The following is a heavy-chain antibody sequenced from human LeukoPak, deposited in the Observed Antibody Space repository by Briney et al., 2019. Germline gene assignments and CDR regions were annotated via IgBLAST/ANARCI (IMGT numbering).Heavy chain of an antibody. J-gene: IGHJ5*02. CDR1: GFTFSTFG. Sequence: GGSLRLSCAASGFTFSTFGMHWVRQAPGKGLEWVAVISYDGSNKYYGDSVKGRFTISRDNSKNTLYLQMNSLRAEDTAVYYCAGKNIVVVTASLHYRFDPWGQGTLVTVSS. CDR3: AGKNIVVVTASLHYRFDP. D-gene: IGHD2-21*02. V-gene: IGHV3-30*03. CDR2: ISYDGSNK.